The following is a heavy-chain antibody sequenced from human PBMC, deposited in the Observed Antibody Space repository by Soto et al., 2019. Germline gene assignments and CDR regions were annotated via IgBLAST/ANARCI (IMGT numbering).Heavy chain of an antibody. D-gene: IGHD1-20*01. V-gene: IGHV6-1*01. CDR2: TYYRSKWYN. Sequence: PSQTLSLTCAISGDSVSSNSAALNWIRQSPSRGPEWLGSTYYRSKWYNEYAVSVKSRININPDTSKNKFSLQLNSLTPEDTAVYYCARVITGTNYGMEVWGQGTTVTVSS. CDR3: ARVITGTNYGMEV. CDR1: GDSVSSNSAA. J-gene: IGHJ6*02.